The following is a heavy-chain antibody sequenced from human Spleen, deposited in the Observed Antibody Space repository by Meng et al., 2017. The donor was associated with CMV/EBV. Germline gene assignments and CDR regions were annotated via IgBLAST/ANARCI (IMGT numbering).Heavy chain of an antibody. D-gene: IGHD1-7*01. V-gene: IGHV3-20*04. Sequence: CAASGFIFDDYGMSWVRQAPGKGLEWVSGINWNAESTGYADSVKGRFTISRDIAKNSLYLQMNSLRAEDTALYYCARGGTFDWNYEDCWGQGTLVTVSS. J-gene: IGHJ4*02. CDR2: INWNAEST. CDR1: GFIFDDYG. CDR3: ARGGTFDWNYEDC.